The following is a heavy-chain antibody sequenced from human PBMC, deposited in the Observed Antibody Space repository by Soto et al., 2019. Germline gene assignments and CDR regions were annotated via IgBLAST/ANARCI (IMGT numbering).Heavy chain of an antibody. CDR1: GGSFSGYY. V-gene: IGHV4-34*01. J-gene: IGHJ6*03. CDR2: INHSGST. Sequence: SETLSLTCAVYGGSFSGYYLSWIRQPPGKGLEWIGEINHSGSTNYNPSLKSRVTISVDTSKNQFSLKLSSVTAADTAVYYCARGRYCSGGSCYRYYYMDVWGKGTTVTVSS. D-gene: IGHD2-15*01. CDR3: ARGRYCSGGSCYRYYYMDV.